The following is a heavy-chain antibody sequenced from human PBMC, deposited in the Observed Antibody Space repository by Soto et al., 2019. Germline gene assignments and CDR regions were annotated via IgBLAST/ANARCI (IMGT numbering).Heavy chain of an antibody. J-gene: IGHJ6*02. Sequence: PGGSLRLSCAASGFTFSDYYMTWIRQAPGQGLEWISYISINGRTIHHADSVKGRFTISRDNAKNSIYLQMESLRGEDTALYYCARGGLYYGMDVWGQGTTVTVSS. V-gene: IGHV3-11*01. D-gene: IGHD6-25*01. CDR1: GFTFSDYY. CDR2: ISINGRTI. CDR3: ARGGLYYGMDV.